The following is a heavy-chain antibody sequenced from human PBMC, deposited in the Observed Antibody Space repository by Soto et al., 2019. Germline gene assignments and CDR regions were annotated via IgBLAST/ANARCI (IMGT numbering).Heavy chain of an antibody. CDR3: ARDDKVVATFVSHY. CDR1: GYTFTCYG. V-gene: IGHV1-18*01. Sequence: ASVKVSCKASGYTFTCYGISWVRQAPGQGLEWMGWISAYNGNTNYAQKLQGRVTMTTDTSTSTAYMELRSLRSDDTAVYYCARDDKVVATFVSHYWGQGTLVTVSS. J-gene: IGHJ4*02. D-gene: IGHD5-12*01. CDR2: ISAYNGNT.